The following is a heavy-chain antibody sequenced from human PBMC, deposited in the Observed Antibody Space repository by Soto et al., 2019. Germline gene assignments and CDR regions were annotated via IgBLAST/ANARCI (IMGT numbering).Heavy chain of an antibody. CDR3: ATSFLTTRHYYGMDV. D-gene: IGHD3-9*01. CDR1: GGTFSSYI. CDR2: IIPILDIA. Sequence: ASVKVSCKASGGTFSSYIITCVRQAPGQGLEWMGRIIPILDIANYAQKFQGRVTITADKSTSTAYMELSSLRSEDTAVYYCATSFLTTRHYYGMDVWGQGTTVTVSS. J-gene: IGHJ6*02. V-gene: IGHV1-69*02.